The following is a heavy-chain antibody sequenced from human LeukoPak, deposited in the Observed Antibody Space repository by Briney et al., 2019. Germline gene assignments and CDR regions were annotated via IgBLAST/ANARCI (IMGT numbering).Heavy chain of an antibody. CDR3: ARGRSAMDAFDI. J-gene: IGHJ3*02. V-gene: IGHV1-69*13. Sequence: SVKVSCKASGGTIISYAISWVRQAPGQGLEWMGGIIPIFGTANYAQKFQGRVTITADESTSTAYMELSSLRSEDTAVYYCARGRSAMDAFDIWGQGTMVTVSS. CDR1: GGTIISYA. D-gene: IGHD2-2*01. CDR2: IIPIFGTA.